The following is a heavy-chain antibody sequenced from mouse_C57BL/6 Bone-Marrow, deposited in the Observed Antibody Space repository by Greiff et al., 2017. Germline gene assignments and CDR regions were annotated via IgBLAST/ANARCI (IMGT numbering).Heavy chain of an antibody. CDR1: GYTFTDYN. CDR3: ARDYYGSSPWFAY. D-gene: IGHD1-1*01. Sequence: VQLQQSGPELVKPGASVKMSCKASGYTFTDYNMHWVKQSHGKSLEWIGYINPNNGGTSYNQKFKGKATLTVNKSSSTAYMELRSLTSEDSAVYYCARDYYGSSPWFAYWGQGTLVTVSA. CDR2: INPNNGGT. V-gene: IGHV1-22*01. J-gene: IGHJ3*01.